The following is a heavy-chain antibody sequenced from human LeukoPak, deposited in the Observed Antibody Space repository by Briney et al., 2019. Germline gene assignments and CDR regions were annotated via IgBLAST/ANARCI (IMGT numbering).Heavy chain of an antibody. J-gene: IGHJ4*02. Sequence: SQTLSLTCTVSGGSISSGSYYWSWIRQPAGKGLEWIGRIYTSGSTNYNPSLKSRVTISVDTSKNQFSLKLSSVTAADTAVYYCAREGYKWDSFLYWGQGTLVTVSS. CDR1: GGSISSGSYY. D-gene: IGHD1-20*01. CDR3: AREGYKWDSFLY. V-gene: IGHV4-61*02. CDR2: IYTSGST.